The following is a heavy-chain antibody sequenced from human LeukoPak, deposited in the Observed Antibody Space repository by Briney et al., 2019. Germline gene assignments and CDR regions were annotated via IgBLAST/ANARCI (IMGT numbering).Heavy chain of an antibody. D-gene: IGHD3-3*01. Sequence: ASVKVSCKVSGYTLTELSMHWVRQAPGKGLEWMGGFDPEDGETIYAQKFQGRVTMTEDTSTDTAYMELSSLRSEDTAVYYCAARKISQYYDFWSGYHQGGHFDHWGQGTLATVSP. CDR1: GYTLTELS. V-gene: IGHV1-24*01. CDR3: AARKISQYYDFWSGYHQGGHFDH. CDR2: FDPEDGET. J-gene: IGHJ4*02.